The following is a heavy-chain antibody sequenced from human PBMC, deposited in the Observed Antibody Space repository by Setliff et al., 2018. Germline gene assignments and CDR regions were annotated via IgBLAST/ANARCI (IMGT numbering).Heavy chain of an antibody. CDR1: GFTFSGYY. V-gene: IGHV4-34*01. Sequence: KAGGSLRLSCAASGFTFSGYYMQWVRQAPGKGLEWVGNIGHTGSINYNPSLKSRLTISRDTSKNQVSLKLNSVTATDTAVYYCARDLGHGGDSDYWGQGILVTVSS. CDR3: ARDLGHGGDSDY. J-gene: IGHJ4*02. CDR2: IGHTGSI. D-gene: IGHD2-21*02.